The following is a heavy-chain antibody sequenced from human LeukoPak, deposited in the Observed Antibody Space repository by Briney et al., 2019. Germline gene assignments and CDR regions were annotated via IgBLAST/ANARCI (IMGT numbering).Heavy chain of an antibody. CDR3: ARALSGCVLCFDY. J-gene: IGHJ4*02. V-gene: IGHV1-8*01. Sequence: ASVKVSCKASGYTFTGYDINWVRQAPGQGLEWMGWMNPDSGNTGYAQKFQGRVTMTRDTSIGTAYMELSSLTSEDTAVYYCARALSGCVLCFDYWGQGSLVTVSS. CDR2: MNPDSGNT. CDR1: GYTFTGYD. D-gene: IGHD5-12*01.